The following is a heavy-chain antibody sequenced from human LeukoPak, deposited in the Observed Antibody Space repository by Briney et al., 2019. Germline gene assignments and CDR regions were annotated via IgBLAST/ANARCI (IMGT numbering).Heavy chain of an antibody. V-gene: IGHV4-59*01. CDR3: ARAGEDCSGGSCYELDP. Sequence: SETLSLTCTVTGGSISSYYWSWIRQPPGKGLEWIGYIYYSGSTNYNPSLKSRVTISVDTSKNQFSLKLSSVTAADTAVYYCARAGEDCSGGSCYELDPWGQGTLVTVSS. J-gene: IGHJ5*02. CDR2: IYYSGST. D-gene: IGHD2-15*01. CDR1: GGSISSYY.